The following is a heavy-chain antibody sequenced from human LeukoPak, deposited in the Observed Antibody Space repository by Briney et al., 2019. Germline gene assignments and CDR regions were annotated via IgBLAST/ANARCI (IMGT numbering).Heavy chain of an antibody. D-gene: IGHD1-26*01. CDR2: IYHSGST. V-gene: IGHV4-38-2*01. Sequence: SETLSLTCAVSGYSISSGYYWGWIRQPPGKGLEWIGSIYHSGSTYYNPSLKSRVTISVDTSKNQFSLKLSSVTAADTAVYYCARAARVGAKLYWGQGTLVTVSS. CDR1: GYSISSGYY. J-gene: IGHJ4*02. CDR3: ARAARVGAKLY.